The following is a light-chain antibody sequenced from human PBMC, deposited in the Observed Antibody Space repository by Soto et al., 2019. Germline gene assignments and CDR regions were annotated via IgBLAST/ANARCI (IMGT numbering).Light chain of an antibody. CDR3: QQYGSSPYT. Sequence: EIVLTQSPGTLSLSSGERATLSCRASQSVTTNYLAWYQKRPGLAPRLLIFGASTRATGIPDRFSGSGSGTEFSLTISRLEPEDFAVYYCQQYGSSPYTFGQGTKLEIK. CDR2: GAS. J-gene: IGKJ2*01. CDR1: QSVTTNY. V-gene: IGKV3-20*01.